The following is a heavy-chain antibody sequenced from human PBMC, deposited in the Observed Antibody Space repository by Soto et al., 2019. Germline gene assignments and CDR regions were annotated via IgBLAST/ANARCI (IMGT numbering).Heavy chain of an antibody. J-gene: IGHJ4*02. CDR1: GGSISSYY. V-gene: IGHV4-59*08. CDR3: ARHGPIAAAGTVFDY. CDR2: IYYSGST. D-gene: IGHD6-13*01. Sequence: QVQLQESAPGLVKPSETLSLTCTVSGGSISSYYWSWIRQPPGKGLEWIGYIYYSGSTNYNPSPKSRAPISVDTSKNQFSLKLSSVTAADTAVYYCARHGPIAAAGTVFDYWGQGTLVTVSS.